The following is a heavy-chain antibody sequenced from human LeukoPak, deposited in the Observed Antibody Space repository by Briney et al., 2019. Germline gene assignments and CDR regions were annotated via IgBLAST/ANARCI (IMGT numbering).Heavy chain of an antibody. CDR2: VNPNSGNT. CDR1: GCDFSSFD. CDR3: ARGTPYCSSASCYNY. D-gene: IGHD2-2*02. J-gene: IGHJ4*02. V-gene: IGHV1-8*01. Sequence: AASVKVSCKASGCDFSSFDVNWVRQAPGQGLEWMGWVNPNSGNTGYAQKFQGRVTMTRNTSINTAYMGLSNLGSKDTAVYYCARGTPYCSSASCYNYWGQGSLVTVSS.